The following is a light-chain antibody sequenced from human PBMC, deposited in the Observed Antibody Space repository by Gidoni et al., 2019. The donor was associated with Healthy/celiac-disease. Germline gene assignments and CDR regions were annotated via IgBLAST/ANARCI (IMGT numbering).Light chain of an antibody. CDR2: EDK. CDR1: SGSIASNY. Sequence: NFMLTQPHSVSESPVNTVTISCTGSSGSIASNYVQWYQLRPGSAPTTVIYEDKQRPSGVPDRFSGSIDSSSNSASLTISGLKTEDEADYYCQSYDSSNHWVFGGGTKLTVL. V-gene: IGLV6-57*02. J-gene: IGLJ3*02. CDR3: QSYDSSNHWV.